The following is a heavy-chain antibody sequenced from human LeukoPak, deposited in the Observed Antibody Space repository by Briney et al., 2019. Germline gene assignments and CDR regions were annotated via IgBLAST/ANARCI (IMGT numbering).Heavy chain of an antibody. V-gene: IGHV4-59*03. D-gene: IGHD3-10*01. J-gene: IGHJ4*02. Sequence: PSETLSLTCTVSGGSINDYYWNWLRQPPRKGLAWIGFIYYRGTTNNNPSLTSRVTTSIDTSKKQFSLNLSSVTAADTAIYYCAGVFSGRRPFELWGQGILVTVSS. CDR2: IYYRGTT. CDR3: AGVFSGRRPFEL. CDR1: GGSINDYY.